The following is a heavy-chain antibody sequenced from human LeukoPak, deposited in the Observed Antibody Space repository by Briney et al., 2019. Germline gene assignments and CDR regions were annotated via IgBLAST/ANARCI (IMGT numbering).Heavy chain of an antibody. CDR2: TYYRSKWYN. Sequence: SQTLSLTCAISGDSVSSNSAAWNWIRQSPSRGLEWLGRTYYRSKWYNDYAVSVKSRITINPDTSKNQFSLKLSSVTAADTAVYYCARGFYGSGSTGYYYYYHMDVWGKGTTVTVSS. CDR3: ARGFYGSGSTGYYYYYHMDV. V-gene: IGHV6-1*01. CDR1: GDSVSSNSAA. J-gene: IGHJ6*03. D-gene: IGHD3-10*01.